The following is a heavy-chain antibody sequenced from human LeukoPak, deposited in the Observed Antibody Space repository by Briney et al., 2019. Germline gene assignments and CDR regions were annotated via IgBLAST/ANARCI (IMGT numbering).Heavy chain of an antibody. J-gene: IGHJ4*02. CDR1: GFTFSSYA. CDR2: ISGSGGST. CDR3: AKVGVGRTTVYCDY. D-gene: IGHD1-26*01. V-gene: IGHV3-23*01. Sequence: GGSLRLSCAASGFTFSSYAMSWVRQAPGKGLEWVSAISGSGGSTYYADSVKGRFTISRDNSKNTLYLQMNSLRAEDTAVYYCAKVGVGRTTVYCDYWGQGTLVTVST.